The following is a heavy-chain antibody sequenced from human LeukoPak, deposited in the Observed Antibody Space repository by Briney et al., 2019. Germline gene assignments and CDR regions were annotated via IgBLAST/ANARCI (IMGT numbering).Heavy chain of an antibody. V-gene: IGHV4-4*07. D-gene: IGHD3-22*01. CDR2: MYTSGST. CDR3: ARVTGYMIEDYFDY. J-gene: IGHJ4*02. Sequence: SETLSLTCTVSGGSISSYYWSWIRQPAGKGLEWIGRMYTSGSTNYNPSLKSRVTISVKTSKNQFSLKLSSVTAADTAVYYCARVTGYMIEDYFDYWGQGTLVTVSS. CDR1: GGSISSYY.